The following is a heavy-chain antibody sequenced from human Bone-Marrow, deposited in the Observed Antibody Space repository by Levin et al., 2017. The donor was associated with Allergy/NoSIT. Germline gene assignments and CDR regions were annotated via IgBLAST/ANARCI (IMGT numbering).Heavy chain of an antibody. CDR3: ARDLNY. CDR1: GYTFTNTW. Sequence: GESLKISCKASGYTFTNTWMNWVRQAPGQGLEWMGIINPSDGTTDYAQKFQGRVTMTRVTSTSTVYMELSSLRSEDTAVYYCARDLNYWGQGTLVTVSS. V-gene: IGHV1-46*01. CDR2: INPSDGTT. J-gene: IGHJ4*02.